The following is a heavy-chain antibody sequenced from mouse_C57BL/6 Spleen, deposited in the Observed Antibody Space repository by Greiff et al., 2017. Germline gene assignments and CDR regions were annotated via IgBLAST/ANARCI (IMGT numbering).Heavy chain of an antibody. J-gene: IGHJ2*01. CDR2: IDPETGGT. CDR1: GYTFTDYE. Sequence: QVQLQQSGAELVRPGASVTLSCKASGYTFTDYEMHWVKQTPVHGLEWIGAIDPETGGTAYNQKFKGKAILTADKSSSTADMELRSLTSEDSAVYYCTRKLRYYFDYWGQGTTLTVSS. D-gene: IGHD1-1*01. V-gene: IGHV1-15*01. CDR3: TRKLRYYFDY.